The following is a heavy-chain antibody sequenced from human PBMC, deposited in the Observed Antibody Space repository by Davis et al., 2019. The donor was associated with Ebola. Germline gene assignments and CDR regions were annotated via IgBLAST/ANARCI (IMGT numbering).Heavy chain of an antibody. CDR1: GFTFSSYA. J-gene: IGHJ5*02. V-gene: IGHV3-23*01. Sequence: PGGSLRLSCAASGFTFSSYAMSWVRQAPGKGLEWVSAISGSGGSTYYADSVKGRFTISRDNSKNTLYLQLNSLRAEDTAVYYCAKHPLPGLRADSTWFDPWGQGTLVTVSS. CDR3: AKHPLPGLRADSTWFDP. D-gene: IGHD4-17*01. CDR2: ISGSGGST.